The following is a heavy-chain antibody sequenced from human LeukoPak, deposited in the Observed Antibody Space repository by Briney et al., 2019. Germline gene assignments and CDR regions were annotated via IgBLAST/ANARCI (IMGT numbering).Heavy chain of an antibody. CDR3: ARDRGGSGSYSDY. CDR1: GFTFSSYE. CDR2: ISSSGSTI. V-gene: IGHV3-48*03. D-gene: IGHD3-10*01. Sequence: GGSLRLSCAASGFTFSSYEMNWVRQAPGKGLEWVSYISSSGSTIYYADSVKGRFTISRDNAKNSLYLQMNSLRAEDTAVYYCARDRGGSGSYSDYWGQGTWSPSPQ. J-gene: IGHJ4*02.